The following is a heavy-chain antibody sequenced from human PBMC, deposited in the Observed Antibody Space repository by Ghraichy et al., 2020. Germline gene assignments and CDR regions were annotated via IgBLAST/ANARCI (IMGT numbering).Heavy chain of an antibody. CDR3: ARHHASTYYYGSGSYYYGMDV. CDR2: IYHSGST. CDR1: GGSISSSNW. J-gene: IGHJ6*02. D-gene: IGHD3-10*01. V-gene: IGHV4-4*02. Sequence: SETPSLTCAVSGGSISSSNWWSWVRQPPGKGLEWIGEIYHSGSTNYNPSLKSRVTISVDKSKNQFSLKLSSVTAADTAVYYCARHHASTYYYGSGSYYYGMDVWGQGTTVTVSS.